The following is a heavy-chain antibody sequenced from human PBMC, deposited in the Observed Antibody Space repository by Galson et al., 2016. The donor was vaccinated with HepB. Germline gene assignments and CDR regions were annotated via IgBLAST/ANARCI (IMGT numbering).Heavy chain of an antibody. CDR1: GGSISSSDYY. V-gene: IGHV4-61*05. J-gene: IGHJ3*02. CDR2: IFHSGST. Sequence: SETLSLTCIVSGGSISSSDYYWGWIRQPPGKGLEWAGYIFHSGSTNHNPSLKSRVTMSLDTSKNQLSLKLSSVTAADTAVYYCARSNYFASVIWGQGTMVTVSS. D-gene: IGHD1-7*01. CDR3: ARSNYFASVI.